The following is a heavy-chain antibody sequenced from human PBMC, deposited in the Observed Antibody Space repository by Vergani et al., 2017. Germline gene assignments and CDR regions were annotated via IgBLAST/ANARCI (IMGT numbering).Heavy chain of an antibody. J-gene: IGHJ3*02. CDR2: IIPIFGTA. CDR3: ASQGMLRGNSYGDDAFDI. V-gene: IGHV1-69*01. D-gene: IGHD5-18*01. Sequence: QVQLVQSGAEVKKPGSSVKVSCKASGGTFSSYAISWVRQAPGQGLEWMGGIIPIFGTANHAQKFQGRVTITADESTSTAYMELSSLRSEDTAVSYCASQGMLRGNSYGDDAFDIWGQGTMVTVSS. CDR1: GGTFSSYA.